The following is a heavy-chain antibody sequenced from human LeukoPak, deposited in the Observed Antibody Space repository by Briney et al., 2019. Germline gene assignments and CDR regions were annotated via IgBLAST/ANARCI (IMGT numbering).Heavy chain of an antibody. V-gene: IGHV5-51*01. J-gene: IGHJ6*03. D-gene: IGHD4-17*01. Sequence: GESLKISCKGSGYSFTSYWIGWVRQLPGKDLEWMGIIYPGDSDTRYSPSCQGQVTISADKSISTAYLQWSSLKASDTAMYYCARTTVTRNYYYMDVWGKGTTVTVSS. CDR3: ARTTVTRNYYYMDV. CDR2: IYPGDSDT. CDR1: GYSFTSYW.